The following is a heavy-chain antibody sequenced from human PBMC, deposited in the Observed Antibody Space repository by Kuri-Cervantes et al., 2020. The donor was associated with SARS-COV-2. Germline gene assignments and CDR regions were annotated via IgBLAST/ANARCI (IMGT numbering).Heavy chain of an antibody. CDR2: ISGSGGST. CDR1: GFTFSSYA. Sequence: ETLSLTCAASGFTFSSYAMSWVRQAPGKGLEWVSAISGSGGSTYYADSVKGRFTISRDNSKNTLYLQMNSLRAEDTAVYYCAKSGLDCSSTSCYVGAYYYYGMDVWGQGTTVTVSS. D-gene: IGHD2-2*01. V-gene: IGHV3-23*01. J-gene: IGHJ6*02. CDR3: AKSGLDCSSTSCYVGAYYYYGMDV.